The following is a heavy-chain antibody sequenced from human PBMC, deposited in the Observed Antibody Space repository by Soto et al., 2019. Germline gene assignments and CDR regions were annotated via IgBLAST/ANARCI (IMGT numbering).Heavy chain of an antibody. CDR2: IIPIFGTA. Sequence: SVKVSCKASGGTFSSYAISWVRQAPGQGLEWMGGIIPIFGTANYAQKFQGRVTITADESTSTAYMELSSLRSEDTAVYYCARTPLTIVVVPAAPLAWFDPWGQGTLVTVSS. J-gene: IGHJ5*02. CDR3: ARTPLTIVVVPAAPLAWFDP. D-gene: IGHD2-2*01. CDR1: GGTFSSYA. V-gene: IGHV1-69*13.